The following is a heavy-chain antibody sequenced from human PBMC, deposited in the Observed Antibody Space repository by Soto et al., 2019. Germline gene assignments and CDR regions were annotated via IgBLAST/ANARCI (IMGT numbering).Heavy chain of an antibody. D-gene: IGHD4-17*01. J-gene: IGHJ3*02. CDR2: IYHSGST. V-gene: IGHV4-4*02. CDR3: ARAGDYPLTGAFDI. Sequence: QVQLQESGPGLVRPSGTLSPTCAVSGGSISSSNWWSWVRQPPGKGLEWIGEIYHSGSTNYNPSLKSRVTMSLDKSKNQFSLKLSSVTAADTAVYYCARAGDYPLTGAFDIWGQGTMVTVSS. CDR1: GGSISSSNW.